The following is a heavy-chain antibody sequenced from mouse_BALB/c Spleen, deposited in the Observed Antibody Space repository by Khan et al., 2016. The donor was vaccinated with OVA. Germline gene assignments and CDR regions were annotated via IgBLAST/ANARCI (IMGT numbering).Heavy chain of an antibody. CDR1: GFTFSDYY. D-gene: IGHD3-3*01. J-gene: IGHJ3*01. Sequence: EVELVESGGGLVKPGGSLKLSCAASGFTFSDYYMYWVRQTPEKRLEWVATISDGGSYTYYPDSVKGRFTISRDNAKNNLYLQMSSLKSKDIAMYYCARGDEGWFAYWGQGTLVTVSA. V-gene: IGHV5-4*02. CDR3: ARGDEGWFAY. CDR2: ISDGGSYT.